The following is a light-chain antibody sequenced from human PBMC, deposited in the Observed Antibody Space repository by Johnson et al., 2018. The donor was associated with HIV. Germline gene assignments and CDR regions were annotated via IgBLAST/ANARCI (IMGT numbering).Light chain of an antibody. CDR2: ENN. CDR3: GTWDSSLSALYV. Sequence: QSVLTQPPSVSAAPGQKVTISCYGSSSNIGNNYVSWYQQLPGTAPKLIIYENNKRPSGIPDRFSGSKSGTSATLGITGLQTGDEADYYCGTWDSSLSALYVFGTGTKVTVL. J-gene: IGLJ1*01. CDR1: SSNIGNNY. V-gene: IGLV1-51*02.